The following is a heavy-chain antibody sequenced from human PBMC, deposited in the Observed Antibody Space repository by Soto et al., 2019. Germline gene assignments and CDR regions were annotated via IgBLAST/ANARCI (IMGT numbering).Heavy chain of an antibody. J-gene: IGHJ5*02. CDR3: ARASAWEQQLVVP. Sequence: SETLSLTCTASGGSISSGGYYWSWIRQHPGKGLEWIGYIYYSGSTYYNPSLKSRVTISVDTSKNQFSLKLSSVTAADTAVYYCARASAWEQQLVVPWGQGALVTVSS. CDR2: IYYSGST. V-gene: IGHV4-31*03. D-gene: IGHD6-13*01. CDR1: GGSISSGGYY.